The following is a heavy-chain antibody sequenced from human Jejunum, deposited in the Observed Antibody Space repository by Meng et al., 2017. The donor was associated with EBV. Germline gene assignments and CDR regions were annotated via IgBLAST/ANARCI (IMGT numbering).Heavy chain of an antibody. D-gene: IGHD5-12*01. V-gene: IGHV4-34*01. CDR2: INHGDRT. CDR3: ARVAYDEAFAGWFDP. J-gene: IGHJ5*02. Sequence: GVGRLSLPEPLSLTCGVIGGSLVGYYWTWIRQPPGKGLEWIGEINHGDRTNYNPSLKSRVTVSVDTSKNQFSLRLTSVSDADTAVYYCARVAYDEAFAGWFDPWGQGTLVTVSS. CDR1: GGSLVGYY.